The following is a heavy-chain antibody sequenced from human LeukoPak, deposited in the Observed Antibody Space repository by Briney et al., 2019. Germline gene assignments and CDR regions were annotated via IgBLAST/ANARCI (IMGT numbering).Heavy chain of an antibody. CDR1: GFTVSSNY. CDR3: AKEIAVAGTYYYYGMDV. CDR2: IYSGGST. J-gene: IGHJ6*02. D-gene: IGHD6-19*01. Sequence: GGSLRLSCAASGFTVSSNYMSWVRQAPGKGLEWVSVIYSGGSTYYADSVKGRFTISRDNSKNTLYLQMNSLRAEDTAVYYCAKEIAVAGTYYYYGMDVWGQGTTVTVSS. V-gene: IGHV3-53*01.